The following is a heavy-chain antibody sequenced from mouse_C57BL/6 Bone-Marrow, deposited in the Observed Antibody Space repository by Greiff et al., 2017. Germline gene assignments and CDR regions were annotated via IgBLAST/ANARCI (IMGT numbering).Heavy chain of an antibody. CDR3: AVYYSNYWYFDV. CDR2: IYPGGGYT. D-gene: IGHD2-5*01. J-gene: IGHJ1*03. V-gene: IGHV1-63*01. Sequence: VQLQQSGAELVRPGTSVKMSCKASGYTFTNYWIGWAKQRPGHGLEWIGDIYPGGGYTNYNEKFKGKATLTADKSSSTAYMQFSSLTSENSAIYYCAVYYSNYWYFDVWGTGTTVTVSS. CDR1: GYTFTNYW.